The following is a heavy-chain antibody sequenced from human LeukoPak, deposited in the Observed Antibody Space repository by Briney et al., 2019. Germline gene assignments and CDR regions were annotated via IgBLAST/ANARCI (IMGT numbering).Heavy chain of an antibody. CDR3: AKDSHCTSTSCYYFHH. CDR2: ISSSSSYI. J-gene: IGHJ4*02. CDR1: GFIISGDS. V-gene: IGHV3-21*01. D-gene: IGHD2-2*01. Sequence: GGSLRLSCAASGFIISGDSMNWVRQAPGRGLEWVSSISSSSSYIYYADSVKGRFTISRDSSKNTLYPQMNSLGGEDTAVYFCAKDSHCTSTSCYYFHHWGQGILVTVSS.